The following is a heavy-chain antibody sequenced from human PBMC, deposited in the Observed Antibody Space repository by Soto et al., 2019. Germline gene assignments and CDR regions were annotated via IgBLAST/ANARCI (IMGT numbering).Heavy chain of an antibody. CDR1: GFTFSSYG. J-gene: IGHJ4*02. Sequence: GSLRLSCAASGFTFSSYGIHWVRQVPGKGLEWVAFIPYDGSKKYYAVSVKGRFTISRDNSRNTLYLQMNSPRTEDTGVYYCAKHSSTFVFWGQGTLVTVSS. CDR2: IPYDGSKK. CDR3: AKHSSTFVF. D-gene: IGHD6-13*01. V-gene: IGHV3-30*02.